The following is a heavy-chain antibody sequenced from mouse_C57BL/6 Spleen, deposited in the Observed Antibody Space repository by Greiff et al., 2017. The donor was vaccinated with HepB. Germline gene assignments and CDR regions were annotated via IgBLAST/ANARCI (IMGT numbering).Heavy chain of an antibody. CDR3: AGEGDSNYFDY. Sequence: EVQLVESGGGLVKPGGSLKLSCAASGFTFSSYAMSWVRQTPEKRLEWVATISDGGSYTYYPDNVKGRFTISRDNTKNNLYLQMSHLKSEDTAMYYCAGEGDSNYFDYWGQGTTLTVSS. CDR2: ISDGGSYT. V-gene: IGHV5-4*01. J-gene: IGHJ2*01. CDR1: GFTFSSYA. D-gene: IGHD2-5*01.